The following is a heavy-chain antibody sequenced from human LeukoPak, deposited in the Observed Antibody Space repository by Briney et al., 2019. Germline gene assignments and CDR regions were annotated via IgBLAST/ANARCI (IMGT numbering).Heavy chain of an antibody. J-gene: IGHJ5*01. V-gene: IGHV3-30*03. D-gene: IGHD1-20*01. CDR1: GFSFNTYG. Sequence: GGSLRLSRAASGFSFNTYGMHWVRQAPDTGLEWVAVIPFDSSNKYYADSVRGRFTISRDNSKNTLYLQMNSLRPEDTALYYCARNRIPTSITPDSWGQETLVTVSS. CDR3: ARNRIPTSITPDS. CDR2: IPFDSSNK.